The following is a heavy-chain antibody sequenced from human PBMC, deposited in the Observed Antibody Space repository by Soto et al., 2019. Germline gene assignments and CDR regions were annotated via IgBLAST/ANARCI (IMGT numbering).Heavy chain of an antibody. V-gene: IGHV4-39*01. Sequence: SETLSLTCTVSGGSISSSSYYWGWIRQPPGRGLEWIGSIYYSGSTYYNPSLKSRVTISVDTSKNQFSLKLDSLTAADTAVYYCARQGSSMEAKIKWFDPWGKGTLVTV. CDR2: IYYSGST. CDR3: ARQGSSMEAKIKWFDP. D-gene: IGHD1-1*01. CDR1: GGSISSSSYY. J-gene: IGHJ5*02.